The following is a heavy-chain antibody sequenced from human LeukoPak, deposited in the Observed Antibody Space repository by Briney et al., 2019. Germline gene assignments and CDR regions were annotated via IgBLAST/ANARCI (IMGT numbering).Heavy chain of an antibody. D-gene: IGHD2-2*01. CDR3: ARERKDIVVVPAAPNYYYYYMDV. CDR2: IYYSGST. Sequence: SETLSLTCTVSGGSISSYYWSWIRQPPGKGLEWIGYIYYSGSTNYNPSLKSRVTISVDTSKNQFSLKLSSVTAADTAVYYCARERKDIVVVPAAPNYYYYYMDVWGKGTTVTVSS. CDR1: GGSISSYY. J-gene: IGHJ6*03. V-gene: IGHV4-59*01.